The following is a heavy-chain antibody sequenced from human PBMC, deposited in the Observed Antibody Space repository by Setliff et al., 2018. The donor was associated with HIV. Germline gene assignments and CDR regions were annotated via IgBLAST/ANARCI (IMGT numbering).Heavy chain of an antibody. Sequence: SETLSLTCTVSGASISSYYWSWIRQPPGKGLEWIGFIHYTGNTNYNPSLKSRVTMSTDTSKNQLSLKLDSVTAADTAVYYCARHWNYDTGLDPFNIWGQGTMVTVSS. CDR1: GASISSYY. V-gene: IGHV4-59*08. CDR3: ARHWNYDTGLDPFNI. J-gene: IGHJ3*02. D-gene: IGHD3-22*01. CDR2: IHYTGNT.